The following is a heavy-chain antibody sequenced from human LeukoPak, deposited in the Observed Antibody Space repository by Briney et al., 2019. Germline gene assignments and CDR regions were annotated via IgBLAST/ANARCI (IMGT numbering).Heavy chain of an antibody. CDR1: GGSMSSNY. CDR3: ARSTGGWSYFDH. CDR2: IYDSGTT. J-gene: IGHJ4*02. V-gene: IGHV4-59*01. Sequence: PSETLSLTCTVSGGSMSSNYWSWIRQSPGKGLEWIGYIYDSGTTNYNPSLKSRATISEDMSKNQFSLKVRSVTAADTAVYYCARSTGGWSYFDHWGQGILVTVSS. D-gene: IGHD6-19*01.